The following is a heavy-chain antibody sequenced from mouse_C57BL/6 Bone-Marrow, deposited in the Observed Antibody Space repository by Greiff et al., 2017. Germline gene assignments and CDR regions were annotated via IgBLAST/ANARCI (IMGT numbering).Heavy chain of an antibody. V-gene: IGHV1-53*01. Sequence: VQLQQPGTELVKPGASGYTFTSYWMHWVKQRPGQGLEWIGNINPSNGGTNYNEKFKSKATLTVDKSSSTAYMQLSSLTSEDSAVYYCAREGYRCLYYFDYWGQGTTLTVSS. CDR3: AREGYRCLYYFDY. CDR2: INPSNGGT. CDR1: GYTFTSYW. J-gene: IGHJ2*01.